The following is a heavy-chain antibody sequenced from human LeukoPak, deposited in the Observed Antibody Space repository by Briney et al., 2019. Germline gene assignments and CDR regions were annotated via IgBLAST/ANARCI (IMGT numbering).Heavy chain of an antibody. J-gene: IGHJ3*02. CDR1: GGTFSSYA. CDR2: IIPILGIA. CDR3: ARERSPYSGSISDAFDI. Sequence: GSSVKVSCKASGGTFSSYAISWVRQAPGQGLEWMGRIIPILGIANYAQKFQGRVTITADKSTSTAYMELSSLRSEDTAVYYCARERSPYSGSISDAFDIWGQGTMVTVSS. D-gene: IGHD1-26*01. V-gene: IGHV1-69*04.